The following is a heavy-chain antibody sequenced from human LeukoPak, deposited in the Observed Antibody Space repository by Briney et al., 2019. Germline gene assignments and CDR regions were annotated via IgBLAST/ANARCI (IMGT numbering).Heavy chain of an antibody. CDR3: ARSAALGIDY. CDR1: GDSVSSNSAA. J-gene: IGHJ4*02. D-gene: IGHD7-27*01. CDR2: TYHRSKWFN. Sequence: SQTLSHTCAISGDSVSSNSAAWNWIRQSPSGGLQWLGRTYHRSKWFNGYAVSVRGRITINPDTSKNQFSLQLNSVTPEDTAVYYCARSAALGIDYWGQGTLVTVSS. V-gene: IGHV6-1*01.